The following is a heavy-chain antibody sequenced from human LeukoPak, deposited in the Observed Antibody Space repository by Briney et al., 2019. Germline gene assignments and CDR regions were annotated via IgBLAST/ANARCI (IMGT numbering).Heavy chain of an antibody. J-gene: IGHJ4*02. CDR1: GFTFSSYS. CDR2: ISSSSSYI. CDR3: AKSSNYYGSGSHSDY. D-gene: IGHD3-10*01. Sequence: GGSLRLSCAASGFTFSSYSMNWVRQAPGKGLEWVSSISSSSSYIYYADSVKGRFTISRDNAKNSLYLQMNSLRAEDTAVYYCAKSSNYYGSGSHSDYWGQGTLVTVSS. V-gene: IGHV3-21*04.